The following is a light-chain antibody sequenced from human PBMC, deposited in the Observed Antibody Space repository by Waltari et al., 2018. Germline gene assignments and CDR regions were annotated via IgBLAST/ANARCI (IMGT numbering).Light chain of an antibody. CDR1: QTIRANY. J-gene: IGKJ1*01. Sequence: EIVLTQSPGTLSLSPGEGATLSCRASQTIRANYLAWFQQKPGPAPRLLIYDVSTRATGIPDRFSGVGSGTDFSLTISRLEAEDFAVYYCQQYGISPRTFGQGTKVEIK. CDR3: QQYGISPRT. CDR2: DVS. V-gene: IGKV3-20*01.